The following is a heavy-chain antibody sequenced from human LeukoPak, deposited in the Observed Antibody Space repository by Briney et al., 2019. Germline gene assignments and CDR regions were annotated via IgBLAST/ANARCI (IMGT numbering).Heavy chain of an antibody. J-gene: IGHJ4*02. V-gene: IGHV1-2*02. CDR2: INPNSGGT. Sequence: ASVKVSCKASGYTFTGYYMHWVRQAPGQGLEWMGWINPNSGGTNYAQKFQGRVTMTRDTSISTAYMELSRLRSDDTAVYYCARESLVLEWLNDYWGQGTLVTVSS. CDR1: GYTFTGYY. D-gene: IGHD3-3*01. CDR3: ARESLVLEWLNDY.